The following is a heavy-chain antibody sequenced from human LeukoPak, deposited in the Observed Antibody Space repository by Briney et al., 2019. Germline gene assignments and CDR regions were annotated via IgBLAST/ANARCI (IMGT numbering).Heavy chain of an antibody. CDR1: GFTFSSYS. CDR3: ARADIVVVVAAPYYYYYGMDV. Sequence: GGSLRLSCAASGFTFSSYSMNWVRQAPGKGLEWVSSISSSSSYIYYADSVKGRFTISRDNAKNSLYLQMNSLRAEDTAVYYCARADIVVVVAAPYYYYYGMDVWGQGTTVTVSS. J-gene: IGHJ6*02. D-gene: IGHD2-15*01. CDR2: ISSSSSYI. V-gene: IGHV3-21*01.